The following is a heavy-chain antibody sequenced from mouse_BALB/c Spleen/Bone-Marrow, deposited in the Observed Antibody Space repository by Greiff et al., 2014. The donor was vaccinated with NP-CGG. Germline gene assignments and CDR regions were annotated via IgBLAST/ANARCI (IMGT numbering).Heavy chain of an antibody. V-gene: IGHV1-4*02. J-gene: IGHJ3*01. D-gene: IGHD2-3*01. CDR2: INPSSGYT. Sequence: VKLVESAAELARPGASVKMSCKASGYTFTSYTMHWVKQRPGQGLEWIGYINPSSGYTKYNQKFKDKTTLTADKSSSTAYMQLSSLTSEDSAVYYCARWLLRAYWGQGTLVTVSA. CDR1: GYTFTSYT. CDR3: ARWLLRAY.